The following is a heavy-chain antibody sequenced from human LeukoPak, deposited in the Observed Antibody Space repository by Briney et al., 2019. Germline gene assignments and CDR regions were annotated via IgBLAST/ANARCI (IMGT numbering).Heavy chain of an antibody. J-gene: IGHJ4*02. CDR1: GFTFSGYA. CDR2: ITGSGGST. Sequence: GGSLRLSCAASGFTFSGYAMSWVRQAPGKGLEWASSITGSGGSTHYAESVKGRFTISRDNSKNTLYPQMNSLRAEDTAVYFCAKDVRYDRSGIFDYWGQGTLVTVSS. CDR3: AKDVRYDRSGIFDY. D-gene: IGHD3-22*01. V-gene: IGHV3-23*01.